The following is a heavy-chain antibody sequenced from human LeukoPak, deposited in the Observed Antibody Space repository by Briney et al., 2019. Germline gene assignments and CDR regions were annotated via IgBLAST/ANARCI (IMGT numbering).Heavy chain of an antibody. J-gene: IGHJ4*02. CDR3: ARLPTYSGYDPEFDY. Sequence: ASVKVSCKASGYTFTSYYMHWVRQAPGQGLEWMGWISAYNGNTNYAQKLQGRVTMTTDTSTSTAYMELRSLRSDDTAVYYCARLPTYSGYDPEFDYWGQGTLVTVSS. D-gene: IGHD5-12*01. CDR2: ISAYNGNT. CDR1: GYTFTSYY. V-gene: IGHV1-18*04.